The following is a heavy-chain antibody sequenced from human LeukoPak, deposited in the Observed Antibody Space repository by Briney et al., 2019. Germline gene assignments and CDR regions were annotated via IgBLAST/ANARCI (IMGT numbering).Heavy chain of an antibody. V-gene: IGHV4-61*02. J-gene: IGHJ4*02. Sequence: SQTLSLTCTVSGGSISSGSYHWSWIRQTAGKGLEWIGRIYTSGSTNYNPSLRSRVTISVDTSKNQFSLNLSSVTAADTAVYYCARVPTVTFFDYWGQGTLVTVSS. D-gene: IGHD4-17*01. CDR2: IYTSGST. CDR1: GGSISSGSYH. CDR3: ARVPTVTFFDY.